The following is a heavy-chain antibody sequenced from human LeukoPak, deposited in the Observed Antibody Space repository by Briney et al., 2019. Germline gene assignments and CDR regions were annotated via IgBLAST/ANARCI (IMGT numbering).Heavy chain of an antibody. CDR3: ARDGRITMVRGVFDY. J-gene: IGHJ4*02. CDR1: GFTFSDYY. D-gene: IGHD3-10*01. Sequence: GGSLRLSCAASGFTFSDYYMTWIRQAPGKGLEWVSYISSGGSTIYYAESVKGRFTISRDNAKNSLYLQMNSLRAEDTAVYYCARDGRITMVRGVFDYWGQGTLVTVSS. V-gene: IGHV3-11*01. CDR2: ISSGGSTI.